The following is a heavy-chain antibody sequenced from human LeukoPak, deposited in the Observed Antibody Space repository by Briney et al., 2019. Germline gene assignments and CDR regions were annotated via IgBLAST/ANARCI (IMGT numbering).Heavy chain of an antibody. CDR2: ISAYNGNT. D-gene: IGHD3-9*01. CDR1: GYTFTSYG. V-gene: IGHV1-18*01. J-gene: IGHJ4*02. Sequence: GASVKVSCKASGYTFTSYGISWVRQAPGQGLEWMGWISAYNGNTNYAQKLQGRVTMTTDTSTTTAYVELRSLRSDDTAVYYCARNATGYPPNYWGQGTLVTVSS. CDR3: ARNATGYPPNY.